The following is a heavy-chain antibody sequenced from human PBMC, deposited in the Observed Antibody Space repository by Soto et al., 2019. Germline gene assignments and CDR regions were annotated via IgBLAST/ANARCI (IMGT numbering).Heavy chain of an antibody. CDR3: ARTLRYCSGGSCYSYFDY. D-gene: IGHD2-15*01. CDR1: GGTFSSYA. Sequence: QVQLVQSGAEVKKPGSSVKVSCKASGGTFSSYAISWVRQAPGQGLEWMGGIIPIFGTANYAQKFQGRVTITADESTSTAYMELSSLRSEDTAVYYCARTLRYCSGGSCYSYFDYWGRGTLVTVSS. CDR2: IIPIFGTA. V-gene: IGHV1-69*01. J-gene: IGHJ4*02.